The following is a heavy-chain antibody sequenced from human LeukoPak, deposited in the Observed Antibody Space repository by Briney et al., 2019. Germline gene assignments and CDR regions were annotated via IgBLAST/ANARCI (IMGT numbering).Heavy chain of an antibody. CDR3: ARDRGAVAGTENWFDP. J-gene: IGHJ5*02. Sequence: ASVKVSCMASGYAFTTYGISWVRQAPGQGLEWMGWISAYNGNTKYAQKLQGRVTMTTDTPKSTAYMELRSLRSDDTAVYYCARDRGAVAGTENWFDPWGQGTLVTVSS. D-gene: IGHD6-19*01. CDR1: GYAFTTYG. V-gene: IGHV1-18*04. CDR2: ISAYNGNT.